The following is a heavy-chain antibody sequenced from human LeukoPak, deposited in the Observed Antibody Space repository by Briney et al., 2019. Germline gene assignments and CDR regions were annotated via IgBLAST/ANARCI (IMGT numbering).Heavy chain of an antibody. J-gene: IGHJ4*02. CDR1: GFTFDDYG. D-gene: IGHD5-18*01. CDR3: ARDRGYSYGLRPYYFDY. V-gene: IGHV3-20*04. Sequence: PGGSLRLSCAASGFTFDDYGMSWVRQAPGKGLEWVSGINWNGGSTGYADSVKGRFTISRDNAKNSLYLQMNSLRAEDTAVYYCARDRGYSYGLRPYYFDYWGQGTLVTVSS. CDR2: INWNGGST.